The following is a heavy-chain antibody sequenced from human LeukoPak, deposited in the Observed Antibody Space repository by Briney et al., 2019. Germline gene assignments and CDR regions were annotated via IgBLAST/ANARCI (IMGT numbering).Heavy chain of an antibody. Sequence: ASVKVSCKASGGTFSNYAISWVRQAPGQELEWMGGIIPIFGTANYAQKFQGRVTITADESTSTAYMELSSLRSEDTAVYYCASLWGSKQVATEGWGQGTLVTVSS. J-gene: IGHJ4*02. D-gene: IGHD5-12*01. CDR1: GGTFSNYA. CDR2: IIPIFGTA. CDR3: ASLWGSKQVATEG. V-gene: IGHV1-69*13.